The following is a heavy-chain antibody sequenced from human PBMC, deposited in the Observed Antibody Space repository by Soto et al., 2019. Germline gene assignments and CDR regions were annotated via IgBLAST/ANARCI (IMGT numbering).Heavy chain of an antibody. J-gene: IGHJ4*02. D-gene: IGHD6-25*01. V-gene: IGHV3-23*01. Sequence: GGSLRLSCAASGFTFRSYAMSWVRQAPGKGLEWVSAMSGSGTSTNYADSVKGRFTISRDNSKNTLYLQMNNLRAEDTAVYYCAKDREWQRLTYFDYWGQGTLVTVSS. CDR1: GFTFRSYA. CDR3: AKDREWQRLTYFDY. CDR2: MSGSGTST.